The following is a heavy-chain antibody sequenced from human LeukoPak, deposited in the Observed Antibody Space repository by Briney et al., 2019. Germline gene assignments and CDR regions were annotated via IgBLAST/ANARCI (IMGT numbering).Heavy chain of an antibody. V-gene: IGHV4-31*03. CDR2: IYFSGST. Sequence: QTLSLTCTVSGGSISSGGYYWSWIRQHPGKGLDWIGYIYFSGSTYYNPSLRSRVTISVDTSKNQFSLKLSSVTAADTAVYYCARGIRYYYGSGSPYYFDYWGQGTLVTVPS. J-gene: IGHJ4*02. CDR3: ARGIRYYYGSGSPYYFDY. CDR1: GGSISSGGYY. D-gene: IGHD3-10*01.